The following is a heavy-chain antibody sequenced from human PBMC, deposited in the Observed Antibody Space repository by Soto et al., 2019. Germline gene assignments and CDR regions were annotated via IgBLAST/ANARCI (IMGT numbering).Heavy chain of an antibody. CDR2: ISYDGSNK. Sequence: SLRHSCAASGFTFSSYGMHWVRQAPGKGLEWVAVISYDGSNKYYADSVKGRFTISRDNSKNTLYLQMNSLRAEDTAVYYCAKVYPKYSSSWYESIFDYWGQGTLVTVSS. CDR1: GFTFSSYG. CDR3: AKVYPKYSSSWYESIFDY. V-gene: IGHV3-30*18. J-gene: IGHJ4*02. D-gene: IGHD6-13*01.